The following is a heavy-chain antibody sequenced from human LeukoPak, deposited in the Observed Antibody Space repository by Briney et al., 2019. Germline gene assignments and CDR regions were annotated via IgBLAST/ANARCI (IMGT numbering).Heavy chain of an antibody. CDR3: ARAPTYGSGSYFFRPFDY. CDR2: INHSGST. Sequence: SETLSLTCAVYGGSFSGYYWSWIRQPPGKGLEWIGEINHSGSTNYNPSLKSRVTISVDTSKNQFSLKLSFVTAADTAVYYCARAPTYGSGSYFFRPFDYWGQGTLVTVSS. CDR1: GGSFSGYY. J-gene: IGHJ4*02. V-gene: IGHV4-34*01. D-gene: IGHD3-10*01.